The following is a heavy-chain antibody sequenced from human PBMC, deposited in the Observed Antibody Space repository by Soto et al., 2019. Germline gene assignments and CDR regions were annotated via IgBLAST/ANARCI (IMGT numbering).Heavy chain of an antibody. Sequence: PGESLKISCKGSGYSFTSYWISWVRQMPGKGLEWMGRIDPSDSYTNYSPSFQGHVTISADKSIRTAYLQWSSLKASDTAMYYCARYNTSWDYYYYGMDVWGQGTTVTVSS. D-gene: IGHD2-2*01. J-gene: IGHJ6*02. CDR1: GYSFTSYW. CDR3: ARYNTSWDYYYYGMDV. V-gene: IGHV5-10-1*01. CDR2: IDPSDSYT.